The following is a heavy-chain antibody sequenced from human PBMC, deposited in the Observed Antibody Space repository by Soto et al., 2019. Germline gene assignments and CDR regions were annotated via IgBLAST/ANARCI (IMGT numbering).Heavy chain of an antibody. CDR3: AKPGMAVAGNYFDY. Sequence: GGSLRLSCVASGFTFSTYAMSWVRQAPGKGLEWVSAISGGVNTYYADSVKGRFTISRDISRNTLYLQMNSLRAEDTAVYYCAKPGMAVAGNYFDYWGQEALVTVS. V-gene: IGHV3-23*01. CDR2: ISGGVNT. D-gene: IGHD6-19*01. CDR1: GFTFSTYA. J-gene: IGHJ4*02.